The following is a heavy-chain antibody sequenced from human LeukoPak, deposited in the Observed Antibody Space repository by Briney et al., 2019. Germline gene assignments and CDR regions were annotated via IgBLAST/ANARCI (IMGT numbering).Heavy chain of an antibody. CDR3: ARGMGYGDYSDY. D-gene: IGHD4-17*01. CDR1: GYTFTSYD. J-gene: IGHJ4*02. CDR2: IIPIFGTA. Sequence: SVKVSCKASGYTFTSYDINWVRQATGQGLEWMGGIIPIFGTANHAQKFQGRVTITADESTSTAYMELSSLRSEDTAVYYCARGMGYGDYSDYWGQGTLVTVSS. V-gene: IGHV1-69*13.